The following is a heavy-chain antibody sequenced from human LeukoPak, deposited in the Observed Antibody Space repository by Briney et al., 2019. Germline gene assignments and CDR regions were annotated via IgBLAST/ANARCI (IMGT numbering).Heavy chain of an antibody. Sequence: GGSLRLSCEASGFTFNTYSMNWARQAPGKGLEWVCAISVSGNTYHADSVKGRFTISRDSSKNTLYLQMNSLRAGDAAVYYCAKAPVTTCSGAYCYPFDYWSQGTLVTVSS. V-gene: IGHV3-23*01. CDR3: AKAPVTTCSGAYCYPFDY. J-gene: IGHJ4*02. CDR1: GFTFNTYS. CDR2: ISVSGNT. D-gene: IGHD2-15*01.